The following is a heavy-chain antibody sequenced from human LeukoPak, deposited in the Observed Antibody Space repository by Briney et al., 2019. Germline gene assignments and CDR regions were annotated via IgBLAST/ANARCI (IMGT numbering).Heavy chain of an antibody. CDR2: INHSGST. D-gene: IGHD3-10*01. CDR1: GGSFSVYF. V-gene: IGHV4-34*01. J-gene: IGHJ5*02. Sequence: SETLSLTCAVYGGSFSVYFWNWIRQPPGKGLEWIGEINHSGSTHHNPSLKSRVTISIDTSKNQISLKLSSVTAADTAVYYCARGPESGSYFAWFGPWGQGTLVTVSS. CDR3: ARGPESGSYFAWFGP.